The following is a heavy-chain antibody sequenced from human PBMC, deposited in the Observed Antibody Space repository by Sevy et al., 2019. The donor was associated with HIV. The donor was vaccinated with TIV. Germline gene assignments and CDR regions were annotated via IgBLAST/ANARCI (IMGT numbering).Heavy chain of an antibody. CDR2: IYYDESLK. D-gene: IGHD6-19*01. CDR3: ARDLGSGWYPLVY. V-gene: IGHV3-33*01. Sequence: GGSLRLSCAASGFTFRSYDMHWVRQAPGKGPEWVAIIYYDESLKYYADSVKGRFTISRDNSKNTLYLQMNSLRVDDTAVYYCARDLGSGWYPLVYWGQGTLVTVSS. J-gene: IGHJ4*02. CDR1: GFTFRSYD.